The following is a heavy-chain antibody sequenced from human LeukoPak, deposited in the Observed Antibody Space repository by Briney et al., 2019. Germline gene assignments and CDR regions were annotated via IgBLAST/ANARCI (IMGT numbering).Heavy chain of an antibody. D-gene: IGHD3-3*01. CDR2: ISGSGGST. V-gene: IGHV3-23*01. Sequence: GGSLRLSRAASGFTFSSYAMSWVRQAPGKGLEWVSAISGSGGSTYYADSVKGRFTISRDNSKNTLYLQMDSLRAEDTAVYYCAKDQPTIFGVVNRFDYWGQGTLVTVSS. CDR1: GFTFSSYA. J-gene: IGHJ4*02. CDR3: AKDQPTIFGVVNRFDY.